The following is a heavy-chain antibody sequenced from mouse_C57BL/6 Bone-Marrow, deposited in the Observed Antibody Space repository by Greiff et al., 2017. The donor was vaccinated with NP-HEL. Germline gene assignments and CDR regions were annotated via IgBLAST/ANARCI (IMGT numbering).Heavy chain of an antibody. CDR2: ISSGGSYT. J-gene: IGHJ2*01. CDR1: GFTFSSYG. V-gene: IGHV5-6*02. D-gene: IGHD4-1*01. Sequence: DVKLVESGGDLVKPGGSLKLSCAASGFTFSSYGMSWVRQTPDKRLEWVATISSGGSYTYYPDSVKGRFTISRDNATHTLYLQMSSLKSEDTAMYYCARRAWAVAYWGQGTTLTVSS. CDR3: ARRAWAVAY.